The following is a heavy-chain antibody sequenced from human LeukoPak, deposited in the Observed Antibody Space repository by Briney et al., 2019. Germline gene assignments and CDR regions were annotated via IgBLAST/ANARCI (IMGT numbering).Heavy chain of an antibody. CDR3: ARGTCSGGTCCSAFDY. CDR2: IYYSGST. V-gene: IGHV4-59*01. CDR1: GGSISSYY. D-gene: IGHD2-15*01. J-gene: IGHJ4*02. Sequence: SETLSLTCTVSGGSISSYYWSWIRQPPGKGLEWIGYIYYSGSTNYNPSLKSRVTISVDTSKNQFSLKLSSVTAADTAVYYCARGTCSGGTCCSAFDYWGQGTLVTVSS.